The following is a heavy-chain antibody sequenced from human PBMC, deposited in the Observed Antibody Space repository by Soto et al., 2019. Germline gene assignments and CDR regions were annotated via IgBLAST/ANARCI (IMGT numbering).Heavy chain of an antibody. CDR3: ARERSGWGAFDI. Sequence: GASVKVSCKASGYTFTSYDSNWVRQATGQGLEWMGWMNPNSGNTAYAQKFQGRVTMTRNTSISTAYMELSSLRSEDTAVYYCARERSGWGAFDIWGQGTMVTVSS. CDR2: MNPNSGNT. CDR1: GYTFTSYD. V-gene: IGHV1-8*01. J-gene: IGHJ3*02. D-gene: IGHD6-19*01.